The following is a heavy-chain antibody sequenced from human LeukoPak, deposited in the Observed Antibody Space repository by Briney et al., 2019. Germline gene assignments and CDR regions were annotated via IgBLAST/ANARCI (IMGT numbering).Heavy chain of an antibody. CDR2: ISSSSTI. Sequence: GGSLRLSCAASGFTFSSYIMNWVRQAPGKELEWVSYISSSSTIYYADSVKGRFTLSRDNAKNSLYLQMNSLRAEDTAVYYCAKDDAVAGSSDYWGQGALVTVSS. CDR1: GFTFSSYI. CDR3: AKDDAVAGSSDY. D-gene: IGHD6-19*01. J-gene: IGHJ4*02. V-gene: IGHV3-48*04.